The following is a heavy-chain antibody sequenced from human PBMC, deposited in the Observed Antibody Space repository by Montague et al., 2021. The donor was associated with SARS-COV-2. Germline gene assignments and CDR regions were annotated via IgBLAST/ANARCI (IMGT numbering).Heavy chain of an antibody. CDR1: GFSLSTSGVG. CDR3: AHRPLLALKGQFDY. D-gene: IGHD3-3*02. Sequence: PALVKPTQTLTLTCTFSGFSLSTSGVGVGWIRQPPGKALEWLALIYWDYYNRYSPSLKSRLTITKDTSKNQVVLTMTNMDPVDTATYYCAHRPLLALKGQFDYWGQGTLVTVSS. V-gene: IGHV2-5*02. CDR2: IYWDYYN. J-gene: IGHJ4*02.